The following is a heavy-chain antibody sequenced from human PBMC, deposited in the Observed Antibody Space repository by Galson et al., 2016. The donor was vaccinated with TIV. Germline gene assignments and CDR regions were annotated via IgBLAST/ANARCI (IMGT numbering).Heavy chain of an antibody. CDR2: VNPSGGTT. J-gene: IGHJ4*02. CDR1: GYIFTSWY. Sequence: SVKVSCKASGYIFTSWYMHWVRQAPGQGLEWVGIVNPSGGTTSYAQKFQGRVTMTRDTSTSTVYMELNSLKSEDTAVYYCARGPGYTYGYSFDYWGQGTMVTVAS. CDR3: ARGPGYTYGYSFDY. V-gene: IGHV1-46*01. D-gene: IGHD5-18*01.